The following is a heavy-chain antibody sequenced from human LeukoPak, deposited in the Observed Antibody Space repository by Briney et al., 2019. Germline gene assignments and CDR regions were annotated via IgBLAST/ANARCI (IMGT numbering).Heavy chain of an antibody. J-gene: IGHJ6*02. V-gene: IGHV3-21*01. CDR2: IDSSSYI. D-gene: IGHD3-22*01. CDR3: ARERIAVVITTARRYGMDV. Sequence: GGSLRLSCAASGITFSSNNMNWVRRAPGKGLEWVSSIDSSSYIYYADSVKGRFTISRDNAKNSLYLQMNSLRAEDTAVYYCARERIAVVITTARRYGMDVWGQGTTVTVSS. CDR1: GITFSSNN.